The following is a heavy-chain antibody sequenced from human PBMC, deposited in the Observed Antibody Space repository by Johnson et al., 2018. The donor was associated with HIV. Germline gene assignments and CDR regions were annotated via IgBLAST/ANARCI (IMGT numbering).Heavy chain of an antibody. CDR3: TTETYYYDSSGYYYGHAFDI. V-gene: IGHV3-15*01. CDR1: GFTFSNAW. Sequence: VHLVESGGGLVQPGGSLRLSCAASGFTFSNAWMSWVRQAPGKGLEWVGRIKSKTDGGTTDFTAPVKGRFTISRDDSKNTLYLQMNSLKTEDTAVYYCTTETYYYDSSGYYYGHAFDIWGQGTMVTVSS. J-gene: IGHJ3*02. D-gene: IGHD3-22*01. CDR2: IKSKTDGGTT.